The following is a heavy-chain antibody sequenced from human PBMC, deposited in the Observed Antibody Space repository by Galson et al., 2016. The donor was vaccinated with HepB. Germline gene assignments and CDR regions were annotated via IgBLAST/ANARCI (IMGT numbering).Heavy chain of an antibody. V-gene: IGHV3-74*01. J-gene: IGHJ4*02. CDR1: GFTFGSYW. D-gene: IGHD1-26*01. CDR3: ARDYLTYTGSYLYS. Sequence: SLRLSCAASGFTFGSYWMHWVRQVPGKGLVMVARTNTDGSDTGYADSVKGRFTISRDHAKNTLYLQMNTLRAEDTAVYYCARDYLTYTGSYLYSWGQGTLVTVSS. CDR2: TNTDGSDT.